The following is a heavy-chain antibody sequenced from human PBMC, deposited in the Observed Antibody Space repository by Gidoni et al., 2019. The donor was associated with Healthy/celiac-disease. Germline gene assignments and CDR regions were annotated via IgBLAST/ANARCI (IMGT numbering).Heavy chain of an antibody. CDR1: GLIISSYV. V-gene: IGHV3-23*01. CDR2: IRGSGGRT. Sequence: EVQLLESGGGFCPTGGSLRLSCAASGLIISSYVMSWVRQAPGKGLEWVSAIRGSGGRTYYADSVKGRFTISRDNSKNTLYLQMNSLRAEDTAVYYCAKGAAAGTNWGQGTLVTVSS. D-gene: IGHD6-13*01. CDR3: AKGAAAGTN. J-gene: IGHJ4*02.